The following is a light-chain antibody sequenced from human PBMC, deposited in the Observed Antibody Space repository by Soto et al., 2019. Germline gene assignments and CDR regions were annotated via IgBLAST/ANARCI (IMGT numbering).Light chain of an antibody. Sequence: QSVLTQPASVSGSPGQSITISCTGTSSDVGHYNLVSWYQQHPGKAPKVMIYEVSKRPSGVSNRFSGSKSANTASLTISGLQAEDEADYYCCSYAGNRSVVFGGGTKLTVL. CDR2: EVS. CDR1: SSDVGHYNL. J-gene: IGLJ2*01. CDR3: CSYAGNRSVV. V-gene: IGLV2-23*02.